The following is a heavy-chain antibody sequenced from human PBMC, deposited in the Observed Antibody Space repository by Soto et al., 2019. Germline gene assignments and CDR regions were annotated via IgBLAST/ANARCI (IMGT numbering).Heavy chain of an antibody. J-gene: IGHJ6*02. CDR1: GYTFTSYY. Sequence: ASVKVSCKASGYTFTSYYIHWVRQAPGQGLEWMGIINPSGGSTSYAQKFQGRVTMTRDTSTSTVYMELSSLRSEDTAVYYCATVTTFGYYYYGMDVWGQGTTVTVSS. V-gene: IGHV1-46*03. CDR2: INPSGGST. D-gene: IGHD3-16*01. CDR3: ATVTTFGYYYYGMDV.